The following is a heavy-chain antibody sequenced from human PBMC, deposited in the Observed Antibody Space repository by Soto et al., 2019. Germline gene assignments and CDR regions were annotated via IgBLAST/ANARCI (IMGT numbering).Heavy chain of an antibody. D-gene: IGHD1-1*01. CDR1: GYTFTSYY. CDR2: INPNGGST. CDR3: ARNLATGDY. Sequence: QVQLVQSGAEVKKPGASVKLSCKASGYTFTSYYIHWVRQAPGQGLEWMAIINPNGGSTNYAQKFQARVTVTRDTSTSTVYMELTSLRSEDTAVYYCARNLATGDYWGQGTLVTVSS. J-gene: IGHJ4*02. V-gene: IGHV1-46*01.